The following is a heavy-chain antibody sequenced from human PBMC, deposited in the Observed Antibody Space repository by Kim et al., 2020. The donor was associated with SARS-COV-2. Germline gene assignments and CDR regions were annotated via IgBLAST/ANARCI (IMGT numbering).Heavy chain of an antibody. Sequence: WGSLRLSCAASGFTFSSYWMSWVRQAPGKGLEWVANIKQDGSEKYYVDSVKGRFTISRDNAKNSLYLQMNSLRAEDTAVYYCARDGTWGMGRGGGTSYWGQGTLVTVSS. CDR1: GFTFSSYW. CDR3: ARDGTWGMGRGGGTSY. CDR2: IKQDGSEK. V-gene: IGHV3-7*01. D-gene: IGHD3-10*01. J-gene: IGHJ4*02.